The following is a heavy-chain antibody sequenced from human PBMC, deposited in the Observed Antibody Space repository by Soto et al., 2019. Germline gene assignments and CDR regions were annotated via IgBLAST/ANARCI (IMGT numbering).Heavy chain of an antibody. V-gene: IGHV3-74*01. CDR3: ARDRSYSLDV. J-gene: IGHJ6*02. CDR2: INSDGSST. CDR1: GSTFSNDW. Sequence: EVQLVESGGGLLQPGGSLRLSCAVSGSTFSNDWMHWVRQAPGKGLVWVSHINSDGSSTNYADFVKGRFTIARDNAKNTVYRQMNRLRAEDTAVYYCARDRSYSLDVWGQGTTVTVSS.